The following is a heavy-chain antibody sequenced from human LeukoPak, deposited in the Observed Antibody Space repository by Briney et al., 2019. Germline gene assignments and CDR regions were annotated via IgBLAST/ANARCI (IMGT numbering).Heavy chain of an antibody. Sequence: SETLSLTWTVSGGSITAYDWVWIRQPPGKGLEWIGYNYYTEGTKSNPSLGGRVSMSVDTSKKLFSLNLSSVTAADTAVYYCARRLSGYGGHYHYYGMDVWGQGTTVIVSS. CDR1: GGSITAYD. CDR2: NYYTEGT. J-gene: IGHJ6*02. D-gene: IGHD5-12*01. V-gene: IGHV4-59*08. CDR3: ARRLSGYGGHYHYYGMDV.